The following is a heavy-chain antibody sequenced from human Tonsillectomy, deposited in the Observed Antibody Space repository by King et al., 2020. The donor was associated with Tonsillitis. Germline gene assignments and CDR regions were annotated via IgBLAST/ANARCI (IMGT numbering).Heavy chain of an antibody. V-gene: IGHV4-59*08. D-gene: IGHD6-19*01. CDR2: IYYSGSG. Sequence: QLQESGPGLVKPSETLSLTCTVSGGSISSYYWSWIRQPPGKGLEWIGYIYYSGSGDYNPSLSSRATISVDTSKNQFSLELRSVTAADTAVYFCARARGYSSAERWFDPWGQGTLVTVSS. J-gene: IGHJ5*02. CDR1: GGSISSYY. CDR3: ARARGYSSAERWFDP.